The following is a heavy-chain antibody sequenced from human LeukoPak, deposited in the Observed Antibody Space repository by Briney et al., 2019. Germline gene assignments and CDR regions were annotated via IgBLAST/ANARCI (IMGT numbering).Heavy chain of an antibody. Sequence: SETLSLTCAVYGGSFSGYYWSWIRQPPGKGLEWIGEINHSGSTNYNPSLKCRVTISVDTSKNQFSLKLSSVTAADTAVYYCARVEVVWGDYYYMDVWGKGTTVTVSS. V-gene: IGHV4-34*01. D-gene: IGHD3-10*02. CDR1: GGSFSGYY. J-gene: IGHJ6*03. CDR3: ARVEVVWGDYYYMDV. CDR2: INHSGST.